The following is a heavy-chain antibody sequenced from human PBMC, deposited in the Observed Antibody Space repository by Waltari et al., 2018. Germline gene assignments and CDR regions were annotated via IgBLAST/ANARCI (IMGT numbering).Heavy chain of an antibody. J-gene: IGHJ3*02. D-gene: IGHD2-15*01. CDR2: INPNSGGT. V-gene: IGHV1-2*06. CDR3: ARVGCSGGSCYAVAFDI. CDR1: GYTFTGYY. Sequence: QVQLVQSGAEVKKPGASVKVSCKASGYTFTGYYMHWVRQAPGQGLEWMGRINPNSGGTNYAQKFQGRVTMTRDTSISTAYMELSRLRSDDTAVYYCARVGCSGGSCYAVAFDIWGQGTMVTVSS.